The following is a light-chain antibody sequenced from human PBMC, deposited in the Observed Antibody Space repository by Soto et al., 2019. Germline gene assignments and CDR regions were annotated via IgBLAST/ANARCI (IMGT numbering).Light chain of an antibody. Sequence: DIQMTQSPSTLSGSVGDRVTITCRASQTISSWSAWYQQKPGKAPKLLIYKASHLENGVPSRFSGSGSGTEFTLTISSLQPGDFATYYCQHYNTYPWTFGQGTKVDI. CDR2: KAS. CDR1: QTISSW. V-gene: IGKV1-5*03. CDR3: QHYNTYPWT. J-gene: IGKJ1*01.